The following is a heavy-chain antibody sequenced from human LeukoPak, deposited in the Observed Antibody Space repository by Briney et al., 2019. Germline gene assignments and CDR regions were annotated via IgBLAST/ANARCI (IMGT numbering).Heavy chain of an antibody. V-gene: IGHV3-48*03. CDR1: GFTFSSYE. CDR3: ARSTGYYRYYFDY. D-gene: IGHD3-22*01. CDR2: ISSSGSTI. J-gene: IGHJ4*02. Sequence: GGSLGLSCAASGFTFSSYEMNWVRQAPGKGLEWVSYISSSGSTIYYGDSVKGRFTISRDNAKNSLYLQMISLRAEDTAVYYCARSTGYYRYYFDYWGQGTLVTVSS.